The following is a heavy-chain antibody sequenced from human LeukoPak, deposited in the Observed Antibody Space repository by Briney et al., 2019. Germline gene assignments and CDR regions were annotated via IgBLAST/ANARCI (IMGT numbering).Heavy chain of an antibody. CDR2: FGHNGGIT. J-gene: IGHJ4*02. CDR1: GFTFNYYG. Sequence: GGSLRLSCAASGFTFNYYGSSWVRQAPGKGLEWVSGFGHNGGITYSDSVKGRFTISRDNSKNTLFLQMNSLRADDTAVYFCAKQAGWGGYFSFLPFDFWGRGTLVTVSS. CDR3: AKQAGWGGYFSFLPFDF. D-gene: IGHD3-3*01. V-gene: IGHV3-23*01.